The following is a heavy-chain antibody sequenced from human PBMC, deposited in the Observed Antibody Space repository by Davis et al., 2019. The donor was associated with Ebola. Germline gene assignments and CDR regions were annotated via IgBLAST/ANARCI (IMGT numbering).Heavy chain of an antibody. CDR1: GFTFSDYY. J-gene: IGHJ4*02. Sequence: GSLTLSCAASGFTFSDYYMSWIRQAPGKGLEWVSYITSSGSTIYYADSVKGRFTLSRDNAKNSLYLQMNSRRAEDTAVYYCARDLLTGTAWDYWGQGTLVTVSS. D-gene: IGHD1-20*01. CDR2: ITSSGSTI. CDR3: ARDLLTGTAWDY. V-gene: IGHV3-11*01.